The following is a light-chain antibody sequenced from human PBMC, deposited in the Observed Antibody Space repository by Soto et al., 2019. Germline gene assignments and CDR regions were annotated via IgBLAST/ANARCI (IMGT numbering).Light chain of an antibody. CDR1: KSISSW. CDR2: DAS. V-gene: IGKV1-5*01. Sequence: DIQMTQSPSTLSASVADRVTITCRASKSISSWLAWYQQKPGKAPKLLMYDASSFDSGVPSRFSGSGSGTEFTLTISSLQPDDFATYYCQQYNAYPWTFGQGTKGDIK. J-gene: IGKJ1*01. CDR3: QQYNAYPWT.